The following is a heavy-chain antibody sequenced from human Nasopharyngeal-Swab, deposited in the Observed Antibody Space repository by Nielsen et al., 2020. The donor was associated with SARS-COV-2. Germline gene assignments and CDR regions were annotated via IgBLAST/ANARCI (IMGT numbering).Heavy chain of an antibody. CDR1: GYTLTELS. CDR3: ATGPAYYYYYGMDV. CDR2: FDPEDGET. Sequence: ASVTVSCKVSGYTLTELSMHWVRQAPGKGLEWMGGFDPEDGETIYAQKFQGRVTMTEDTSTDTAYMELSSLRSEDTAVYYCATGPAYYYYYGMDVWGQGTTVTVSS. V-gene: IGHV1-24*01. J-gene: IGHJ6*02.